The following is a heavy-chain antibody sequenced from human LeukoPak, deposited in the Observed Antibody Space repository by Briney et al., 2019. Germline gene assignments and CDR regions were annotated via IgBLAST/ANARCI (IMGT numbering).Heavy chain of an antibody. V-gene: IGHV3-21*01. D-gene: IGHD3-9*01. J-gene: IGHJ4*02. CDR2: ISSSSSYI. CDR1: GFTFSSYS. Sequence: GGSLRLSCAASGFTFSSYSMNWVRQAPGKGLEWVSSISSSSSYIYYADSVKGRFTISRDNAKNSLYLRMNSLRAEDTTVYYCAGSPSGPYYDIPLQDRGQGTLVTVSS. CDR3: AGSPSGPYYDIPLQD.